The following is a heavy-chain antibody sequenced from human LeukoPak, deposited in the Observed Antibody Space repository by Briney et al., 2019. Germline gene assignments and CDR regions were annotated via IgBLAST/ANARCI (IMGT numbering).Heavy chain of an antibody. Sequence: SETLSLTCTVSGGSISNYYWSWIRQPPGKGLEWIGYIYYSGSTNYNPSLKSRVTISVDTSKNQFSLKLSSVTAADTAVYYCARVGYYGSGSYYPYYYYGMDVWGQGTTVTVSS. CDR2: IYYSGST. J-gene: IGHJ6*02. D-gene: IGHD3-10*01. CDR1: GGSISNYY. CDR3: ARVGYYGSGSYYPYYYYGMDV. V-gene: IGHV4-59*01.